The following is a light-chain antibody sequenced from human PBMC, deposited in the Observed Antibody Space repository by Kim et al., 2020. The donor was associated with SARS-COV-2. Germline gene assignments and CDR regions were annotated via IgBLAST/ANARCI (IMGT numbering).Light chain of an antibody. Sequence: DIQTTQSPSSLFASVGDRVTITCRTTQSISSHLNWYQQKPGRAPKLLISAASTLQGGVPSRFSGSGSETDFTLTISSLQPEDFATYFCQQSYITPFTFVPGTKVDIK. CDR3: QQSYITPFT. CDR2: AAS. V-gene: IGKV1-39*01. J-gene: IGKJ3*01. CDR1: QSISSH.